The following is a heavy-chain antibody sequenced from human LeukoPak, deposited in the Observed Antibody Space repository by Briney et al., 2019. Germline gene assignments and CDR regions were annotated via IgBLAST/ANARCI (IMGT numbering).Heavy chain of an antibody. J-gene: IGHJ4*02. CDR2: IYYSGST. V-gene: IGHV4-31*03. Sequence: SQTLSLTCTVSGGSISSGGYYWSWIRQHPGKGLEWIGYIYYSGSTYYNPSLKSRVTISVDTSKNQFSLKLSSVTAADTAVYYCARGRESSGSMKYWGQGTLVTVSS. CDR3: ARGRESSGSMKY. CDR1: GGSISSGGYY. D-gene: IGHD6-19*01.